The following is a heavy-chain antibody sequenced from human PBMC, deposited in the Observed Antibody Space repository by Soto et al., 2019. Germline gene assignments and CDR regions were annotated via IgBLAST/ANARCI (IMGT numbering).Heavy chain of an antibody. D-gene: IGHD2-2*03. V-gene: IGHV4-39*01. CDR1: GGSVSSSSYS. Sequence: QLQLQESGPGLVKPSETLSLTCTVSGGSVSSSSYSWGWIRQSPGKGLEWIGTIYSSENTYYNPSLMSLVTISVDTSKNEFSVRLSSVTAADTAVYYCARLNGYCISTNCHGYYGMDVWGQGTTVTVSS. J-gene: IGHJ6*02. CDR3: ARLNGYCISTNCHGYYGMDV. CDR2: IYSSENT.